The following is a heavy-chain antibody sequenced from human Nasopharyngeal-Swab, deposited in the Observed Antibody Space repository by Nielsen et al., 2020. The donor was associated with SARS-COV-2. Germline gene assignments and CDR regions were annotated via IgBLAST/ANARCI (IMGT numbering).Heavy chain of an antibody. J-gene: IGHJ4*02. Sequence: VRQMPGKGLEWVSSISSSSSYIYYADSVKGRFTISRDNAKNSLYLQMNSLRAEDTAVYYCAREHLDTAMVSDYWGQGTLVTVSS. V-gene: IGHV3-21*01. CDR3: AREHLDTAMVSDY. D-gene: IGHD5-18*01. CDR2: ISSSSSYI.